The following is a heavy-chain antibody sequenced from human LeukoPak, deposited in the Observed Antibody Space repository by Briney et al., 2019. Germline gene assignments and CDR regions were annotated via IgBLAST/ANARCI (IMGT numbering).Heavy chain of an antibody. CDR3: ARSSSYYYDSSGYYSGVFGY. V-gene: IGHV4-59*01. D-gene: IGHD3-22*01. J-gene: IGHJ4*02. CDR2: IYYSGST. Sequence: SETLSLTCTVSGGSISSYYWSWIRQSPGKGLEWIGYIYYSGSTNYNPSLKSRVTISVDTSKNQFSLKLSSVTAADTAVYYCARSSSYYYDSSGYYSGVFGYWGQGTLVTVSS. CDR1: GGSISSYY.